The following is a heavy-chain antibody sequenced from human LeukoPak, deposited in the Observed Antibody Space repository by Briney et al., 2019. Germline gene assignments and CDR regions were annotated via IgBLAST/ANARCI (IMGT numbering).Heavy chain of an antibody. V-gene: IGHV3-23*01. CDR2: ISGSGDKT. D-gene: IGHD2-2*01. CDR1: GFTFSTYA. Sequence: GGSLRLSCAASGFTFSTYAMSWVRQAPGKGLEWVSAISGSGDKTYYADSVKGRFTISRDNSKNTLYLQMNSLRAEDTAVYYCARDWMWYQLLPWLRMDVWGQGTTVTVSS. J-gene: IGHJ6*02. CDR3: ARDWMWYQLLPWLRMDV.